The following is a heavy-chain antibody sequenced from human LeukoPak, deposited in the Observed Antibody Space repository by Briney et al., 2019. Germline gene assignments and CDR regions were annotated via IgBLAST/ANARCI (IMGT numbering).Heavy chain of an antibody. V-gene: IGHV3-9*01. D-gene: IGHD3-9*01. J-gene: IGHJ4*02. Sequence: GRSLRLFCGASGFTFDDYAMHWVRRAPGKGLEWVSGISWNSGSIGYADSVKGRFTISRDNAKNSLYLQMNSLRAEDTALYYCAKARYVDGAIEFWGEGTLVTVSS. CDR3: AKARYVDGAIEF. CDR2: ISWNSGSI. CDR1: GFTFDDYA.